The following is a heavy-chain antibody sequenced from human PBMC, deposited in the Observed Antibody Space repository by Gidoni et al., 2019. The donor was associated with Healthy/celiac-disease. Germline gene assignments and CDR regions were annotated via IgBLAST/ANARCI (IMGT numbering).Heavy chain of an antibody. V-gene: IGHV3-23*01. J-gene: IGHJ4*02. CDR3: AKDLQGIAAPTFDY. D-gene: IGHD6-6*01. CDR2: ISGSGGST. CDR1: GFTLSSYA. Sequence: EVQLLEAGGGWVQPGGSLRRSCAAPGFTLSSYAMSWVRQAPGKGLEWVSAISGSGGSTYYADSVKGRFTISRDNSKNTLYLQMNSLRAEDTAVYYCAKDLQGIAAPTFDYWGQGTLVTVSS.